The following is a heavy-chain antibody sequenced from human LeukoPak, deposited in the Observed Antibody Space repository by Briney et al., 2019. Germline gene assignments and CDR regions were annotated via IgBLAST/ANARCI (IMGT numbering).Heavy chain of an antibody. CDR2: INHSGST. V-gene: IGHV4-34*01. J-gene: IGHJ6*02. CDR1: GGSFSGYY. CDR3: ARDRRSGWGSYQIYYYYGMDV. D-gene: IGHD3-16*01. Sequence: PSETLSLTCAVYGGSFSGYYWSWIRQPPGKGLEWIGEINHSGSTNYNPSLKSRVTISVDTSKNQFSLKLSSVTAADTAVYYCARDRRSGWGSYQIYYYYGMDVWGQGTTVTVSS.